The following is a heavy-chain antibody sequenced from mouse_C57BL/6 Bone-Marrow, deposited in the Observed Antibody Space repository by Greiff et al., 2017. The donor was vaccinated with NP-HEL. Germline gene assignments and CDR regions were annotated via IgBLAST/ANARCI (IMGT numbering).Heavy chain of an antibody. V-gene: IGHV1-69*01. CDR1: GYTFTSYW. D-gene: IGHD2-2*01. CDR2: IDPSDSYT. J-gene: IGHJ3*01. Sequence: QVQLQQPGAELVMPGASVKLSCKASGYTFTSYWMHWVKQRPGQGLEWIGEIDPSDSYTNYNQKFKGKSTLTVDKSSSTAYMQLSSLTSEDSAVYYCASYGYSPWFAYWGQGTLVTVSA. CDR3: ASYGYSPWFAY.